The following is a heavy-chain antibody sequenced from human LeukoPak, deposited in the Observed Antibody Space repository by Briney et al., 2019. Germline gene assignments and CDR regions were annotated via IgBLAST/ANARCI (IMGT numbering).Heavy chain of an antibody. CDR3: ARVQMATLHFDY. Sequence: PSETLSLTCTVSGGSITSYYWSWIRQPPGKGLEWIGYISESGSTNSNPSLKSRVTISVDTSKNQFSLKLSSVTAADTAVYYCARVQMATLHFDYWGQGTPVTVSS. CDR2: ISESGST. V-gene: IGHV4-59*08. D-gene: IGHD5-24*01. CDR1: GGSITSYY. J-gene: IGHJ4*02.